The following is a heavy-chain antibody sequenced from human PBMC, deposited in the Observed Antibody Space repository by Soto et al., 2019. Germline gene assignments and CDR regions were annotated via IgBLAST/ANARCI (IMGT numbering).Heavy chain of an antibody. J-gene: IGHJ4*02. Sequence: EVQLVESGVGLVHPGGSLRLSCAASGFTFSSYWIHWDRQAPGKGLVWVSRINSDGSSTSYADSVKGRCTISRDNAKNKLYLQMISLRAEDTAVYYCVRTSLVVAAATREDYWGQGTLVTGS. V-gene: IGHV3-74*01. D-gene: IGHD2-15*01. CDR3: VRTSLVVAAATREDY. CDR2: INSDGSST. CDR1: GFTFSSYW.